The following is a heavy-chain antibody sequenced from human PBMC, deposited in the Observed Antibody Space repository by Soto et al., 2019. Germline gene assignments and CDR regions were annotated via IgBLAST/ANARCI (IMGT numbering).Heavy chain of an antibody. CDR1: GFTFSSYG. J-gene: IGHJ4*02. CDR3: AKMPFSQWLDDY. V-gene: IGHV3-30*18. Sequence: VQLVESGGGVVQPGRSLRLSCAASGFTFSSYGMHWVRQAPGKGLEWVAVISYDGSNKYYADSVKGRFTISRDNSKNTLYLQMNSLSDEDTAVYYGAKMPFSQWLDDYWGQGTLVTVSS. D-gene: IGHD6-19*01. CDR2: ISYDGSNK.